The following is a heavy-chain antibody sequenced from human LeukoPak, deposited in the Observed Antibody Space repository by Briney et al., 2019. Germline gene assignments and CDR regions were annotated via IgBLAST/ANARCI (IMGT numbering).Heavy chain of an antibody. J-gene: IGHJ4*02. CDR1: GFTFSSCG. Sequence: GGSLRLSCAASGFTFSSCGMHWVRQAPGKGLEWVSSISSSSSYIYYADSVKGRFTISRDNAKNSLYLQMNSLRAEDTAVYYCARDTDDYTVGYWGQGTLVTVSS. D-gene: IGHD4-11*01. CDR2: ISSSSSYI. CDR3: ARDTDDYTVGY. V-gene: IGHV3-21*01.